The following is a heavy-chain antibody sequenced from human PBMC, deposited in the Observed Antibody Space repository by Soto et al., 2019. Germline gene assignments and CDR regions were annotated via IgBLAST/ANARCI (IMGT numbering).Heavy chain of an antibody. CDR2: IFYTGTT. Sequence: SETLSLTCTVSGGSISSDFWIWIRQPPGKGLEWIGYIFYTGTTKYNPSLKSRVTISVDTSKNQFSLNLSSVSAADTAVYYCARGSDFLYYYGMDVWGQGTTVTVSS. D-gene: IGHD5-12*01. V-gene: IGHV4-59*01. CDR3: ARGSDFLYYYGMDV. CDR1: GGSISSDF. J-gene: IGHJ6*02.